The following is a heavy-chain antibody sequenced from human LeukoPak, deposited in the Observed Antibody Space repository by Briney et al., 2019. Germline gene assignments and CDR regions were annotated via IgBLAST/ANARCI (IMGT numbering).Heavy chain of an antibody. V-gene: IGHV3-7*01. CDR2: IKQDGSEK. CDR3: ASYYYDSSGYSKFPAHY. D-gene: IGHD3-22*01. CDR1: GFTFSSYW. Sequence: GGSLRLSCAASGFTFSSYWMSWVRQAPGKGLEWVANIKQDGSEKYYVDSVRGRFTISRDNDNNSLYLQMNSLRAEDTAVYYCASYYYDSSGYSKFPAHYWGQGTLVTVSS. J-gene: IGHJ4*02.